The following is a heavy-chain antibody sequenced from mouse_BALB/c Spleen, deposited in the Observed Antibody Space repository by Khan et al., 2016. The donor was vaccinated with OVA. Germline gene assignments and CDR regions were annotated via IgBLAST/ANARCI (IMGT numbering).Heavy chain of an antibody. Sequence: QVQLQQSGAELARPGASVKMSCKASGYTFTTYTIHWVKQRPGQGLEWIGYIIPTNDYTNYNQKFKDRATLPADKSSSTAYMQLSSLTSEDSAVYYCAREGAYYRSDGWFAYWGQGTLVTVSA. CDR3: AREGAYYRSDGWFAY. CDR1: GYTFTTYT. J-gene: IGHJ3*01. V-gene: IGHV1-4*01. D-gene: IGHD2-14*01. CDR2: IIPTNDYT.